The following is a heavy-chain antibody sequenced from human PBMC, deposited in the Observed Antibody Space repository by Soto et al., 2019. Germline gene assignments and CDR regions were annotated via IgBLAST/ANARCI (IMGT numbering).Heavy chain of an antibody. J-gene: IGHJ6*02. CDR2: ISGSGGST. Sequence: GGSLRLSCAASGFTFSSYAMSWVRQAPGKGLEWVSAISGSGGSTYYADSVKGRFTISRDNSKNTLYLQMNSLRAEDTAVYYCASRPSGSSSPGVYYYGMDVWGQGTTVTVSS. V-gene: IGHV3-23*01. CDR3: ASRPSGSSSPGVYYYGMDV. CDR1: GFTFSSYA. D-gene: IGHD6-13*01.